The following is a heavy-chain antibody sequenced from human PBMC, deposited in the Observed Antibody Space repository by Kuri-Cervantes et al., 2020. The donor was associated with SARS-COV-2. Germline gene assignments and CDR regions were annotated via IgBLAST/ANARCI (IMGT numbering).Heavy chain of an antibody. CDR1: ELTFSSYG. J-gene: IGHJ4*02. V-gene: IGHV3-30*18. CDR2: ISYDGSNK. Sequence: GRSLRLSCAASELTFSSYGMHWVRQAPGKGLEWVAVISYDGSNKYYADSVKGRFTISRDNSKNTLYLQMNTLRAEETAVYYCAKDYSIRLDRSRWYVDYWGQGTLVTVSS. CDR3: AKDYSIRLDRSRWYVDY. D-gene: IGHD6-13*01.